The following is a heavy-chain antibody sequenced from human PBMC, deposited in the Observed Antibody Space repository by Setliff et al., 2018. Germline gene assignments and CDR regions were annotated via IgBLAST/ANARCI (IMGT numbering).Heavy chain of an antibody. J-gene: IGHJ5*02. CDR2: IHASGST. CDR3: ARSGDYGSGRLSP. Sequence: LSLTCTVSGGSISSGDHYWSWIRQPAGKGLEWIGRIHASGSTNYNPSLKSRVTISVDTSKNQFSLKLTSVTAADTAVYYCARSGDYGSGRLSPWGQGTLVTVS. V-gene: IGHV4-61*02. CDR1: GGSISSGDHY. D-gene: IGHD3-10*01.